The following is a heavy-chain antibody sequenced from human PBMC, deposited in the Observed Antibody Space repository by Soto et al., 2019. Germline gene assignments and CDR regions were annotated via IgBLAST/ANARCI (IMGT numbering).Heavy chain of an antibody. CDR1: GFTFRNYA. D-gene: IGHD2-8*02. J-gene: IGHJ3*02. V-gene: IGHV3-30-3*01. CDR3: ARVRPLEVLGGVFDI. CDR2: ISHDAYNK. Sequence: QVHLVESGGGVVQPGGSLRLSCAASGFTFRNYAMHWVRQAPGKGLEWVVVISHDAYNKFYVDSVKGRFTISRDNSKNTLYLQMNSLRGDDAAVYYCARVRPLEVLGGVFDIWGQGTMVTVSS.